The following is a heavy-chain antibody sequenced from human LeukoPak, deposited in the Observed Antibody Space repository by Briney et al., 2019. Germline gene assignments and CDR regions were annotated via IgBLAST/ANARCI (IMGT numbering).Heavy chain of an antibody. CDR2: LPPDGSYQ. CDR3: ARGLHDRSWYGAH. Sequence: GGSLRLSCAASGFTFSDYTMQWVRQAPGKGLEWVALLPPDGSYQYYADSLKGRFTISRDNFKNALYLQMNSLRLEDTAVFYCARGLHDRSWYGAHWGQGTLLSVSS. J-gene: IGHJ4*02. CDR1: GFTFSDYT. V-gene: IGHV3-30*04. D-gene: IGHD6-13*01.